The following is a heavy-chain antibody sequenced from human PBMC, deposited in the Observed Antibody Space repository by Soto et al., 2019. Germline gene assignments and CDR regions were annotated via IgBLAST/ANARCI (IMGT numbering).Heavy chain of an antibody. D-gene: IGHD6-25*01. V-gene: IGHV4-59*01. CDR2: IYYTGST. CDR3: AKGVSGGHLDY. CDR1: GVSINNYY. J-gene: IGHJ4*02. Sequence: PSETLSLTCTVSGVSINNYYWTWILQPPGKRLEWIGAIYYTGSTTYNPSLRSRVTFSVDTSKNQFSLSLTSVTAADTAVYFCAKGVSGGHLDYCGRGPQATVSS.